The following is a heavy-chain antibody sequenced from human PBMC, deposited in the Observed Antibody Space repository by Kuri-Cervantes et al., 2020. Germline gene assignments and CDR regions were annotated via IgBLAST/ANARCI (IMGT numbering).Heavy chain of an antibody. V-gene: IGHV1-3*02. CDR2: SNAGNDNT. Sequence: ASVNVTCKATGYTFTSYAMHWVRQAPGQKLEWMGWSNAGNDNTKYSQECQGRDTIIRDTSASTAYMELSRLRHEDTAVQYCNSYYYDSSGYYGGFDPWGQGTLVTVSS. CDR1: GYTFTSYA. CDR3: NSYYYDSSGYYGGFDP. D-gene: IGHD3-22*01. J-gene: IGHJ5*01.